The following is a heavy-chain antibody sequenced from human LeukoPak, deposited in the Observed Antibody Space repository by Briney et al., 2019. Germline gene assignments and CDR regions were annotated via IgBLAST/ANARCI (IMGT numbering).Heavy chain of an antibody. J-gene: IGHJ4*02. Sequence: DPSETLSLTCTVSGGSISSSSYYWGWIRQPPGKGLEWIGSIYYSGSTYYNPSLKSRVTISVDTSKNQFSLKLSSVTAADTAVYYCARLDYVPYYFDYWGQGTLVTVSS. CDR3: ARLDYVPYYFDY. D-gene: IGHD4-17*01. V-gene: IGHV4-39*07. CDR1: GGSISSSSYY. CDR2: IYYSGST.